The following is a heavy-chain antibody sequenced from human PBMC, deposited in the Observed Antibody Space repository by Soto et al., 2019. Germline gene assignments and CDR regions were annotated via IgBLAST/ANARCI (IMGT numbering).Heavy chain of an antibody. Sequence: ASRNGSCNASGYTFTSSGISWVRQAPGQGLEWMGWISTFHGNTNYAQKFQGTVTMTTDTSTRTAYMELRSLTSDDTAIYDCERDNYDITGYRFDYWGQGTLVTVSS. CDR1: GYTFTSSG. J-gene: IGHJ4*02. V-gene: IGHV1-18*04. D-gene: IGHD3-22*01. CDR2: ISTFHGNT. CDR3: ERDNYDITGYRFDY.